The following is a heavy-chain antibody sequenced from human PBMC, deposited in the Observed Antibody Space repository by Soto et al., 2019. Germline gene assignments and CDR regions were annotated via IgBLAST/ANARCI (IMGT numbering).Heavy chain of an antibody. V-gene: IGHV1-24*01. CDR2: FDPEDGET. CDR3: ATPICSSTSCYFRLGALGY. J-gene: IGHJ4*02. CDR1: GSTLTELS. D-gene: IGHD2-2*01. Sequence: QVQLVQSGAEVKKPGASVKVSCKVSGSTLTELSMHWVRQAPGKGLEWMGGFDPEDGETIYAQKFQGRVTMTEDTSTDTAYMELSSLRSEDTAVYYCATPICSSTSCYFRLGALGYWGQGTLVTVSS.